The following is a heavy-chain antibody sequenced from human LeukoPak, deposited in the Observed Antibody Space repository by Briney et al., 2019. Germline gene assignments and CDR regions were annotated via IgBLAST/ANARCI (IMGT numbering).Heavy chain of an antibody. CDR3: ARLTWSGYYKVEDY. CDR2: IYYSGST. V-gene: IGHV4-30-4*08. D-gene: IGHD3-3*01. CDR1: GGSISSGSYY. Sequence: SQTLSLTCTVSGGSISSGSYYWSWIRQPPGKGLEWIGYIYYSGSTYYNPSLKSRVTISVDTSKNQFSLKLSSVTAADTAVYYCARLTWSGYYKVEDYWGQGTLVTVSS. J-gene: IGHJ4*02.